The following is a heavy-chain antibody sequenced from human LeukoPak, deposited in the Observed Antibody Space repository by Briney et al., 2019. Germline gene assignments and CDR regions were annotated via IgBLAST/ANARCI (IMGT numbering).Heavy chain of an antibody. CDR3: AKSIRAAGTYAFVI. CDR2: KRGNDGST. D-gene: IGHD6-13*01. J-gene: IGHJ3*02. CDR1: GFTFSIYD. Sequence: PGRSQRLSCAACGFTFSIYDMSWVRRARGRALEGVSPKRGNDGSTVYVDSERARYIISRDKARNTMYLQMNSLRAEDTAVYYYAKSIRAAGTYAFVIWGRGKVVTVSS. V-gene: IGHV3-23*01.